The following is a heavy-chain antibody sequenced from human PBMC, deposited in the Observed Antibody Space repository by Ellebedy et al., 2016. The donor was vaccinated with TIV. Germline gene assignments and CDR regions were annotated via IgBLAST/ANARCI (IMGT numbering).Heavy chain of an antibody. D-gene: IGHD4-17*01. CDR3: ARRLHYGDWYFAL. J-gene: IGHJ2*01. Sequence: MPSETLSLTCTVPGGSISGYYWSWIRQPAGKGLEWIGRIYFTGSANYTTSLTSRVTMSVDTSKNQFSLKLISVTAADTAVYYCARRLHYGDWYFALWGRGTLFTVSS. CDR1: GGSISGYY. V-gene: IGHV4-4*07. CDR2: IYFTGSA.